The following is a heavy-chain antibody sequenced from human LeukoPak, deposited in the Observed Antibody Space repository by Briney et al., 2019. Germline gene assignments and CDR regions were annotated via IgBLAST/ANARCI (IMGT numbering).Heavy chain of an antibody. CDR1: GFTFSTFA. CDR3: ARTGEFSSSWLTNYFDY. D-gene: IGHD6-13*01. J-gene: IGHJ4*02. V-gene: IGHV3-21*04. Sequence: PGGSLRLSCAASGFTFSTFAMNWVRQAPGKGLEWVSSISSSSSYIYYADSVKGRFTISRDNAKNSLYLQMNSLRAEDTALYYCARTGEFSSSWLTNYFDYWGQGTLVTVSS. CDR2: ISSSSSYI.